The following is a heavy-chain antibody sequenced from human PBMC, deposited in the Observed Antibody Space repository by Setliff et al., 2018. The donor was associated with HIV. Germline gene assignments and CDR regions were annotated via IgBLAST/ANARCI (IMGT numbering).Heavy chain of an antibody. CDR3: ARQGNSRGYRYGYYYYMDV. J-gene: IGHJ6*03. V-gene: IGHV4-59*08. CDR1: GGSISSYY. Sequence: PSETLSLTCTVSGGSISSYYWSWIRQPPGKGPEWIGYIYYSGSTNYNPSLKSRVTISVDTSKNQFSLKLSSVTAADTAVYYCARQGNSRGYRYGYYYYMDVWGKGTTVTVSS. CDR2: IYYSGST. D-gene: IGHD5-18*01.